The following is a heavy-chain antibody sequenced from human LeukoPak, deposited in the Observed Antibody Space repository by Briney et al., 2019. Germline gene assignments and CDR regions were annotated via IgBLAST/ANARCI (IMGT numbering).Heavy chain of an antibody. J-gene: IGHJ4*02. CDR3: VRDGSGYDY. CDR2: INQGGSEK. CDR1: GFTFSNYW. V-gene: IGHV3-7*05. D-gene: IGHD6-19*01. Sequence: PGGSLRLSCAASGFTFSNYWMSWVRQAPGKGLEWVANINQGGSEKYYLNSVKGRFTISRDNAKNSLSLQMNSLRTDDTAIYYCVRDGSGYDYWGQGTLVTVSS.